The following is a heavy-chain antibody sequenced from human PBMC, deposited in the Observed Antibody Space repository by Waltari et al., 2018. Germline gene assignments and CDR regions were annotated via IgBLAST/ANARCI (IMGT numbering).Heavy chain of an antibody. CDR3: ARDLARYMVGATRGA. Sequence: QVQLQQWGAGLLKPSETLSLTCAVYGGSFRGYYWSWIRQPPGKGLEWIGEINHSGSTNYNPSLKSRVTISVDTSKNQFSLKLSSVTAADTAVYYCARDLARYMVGATRGAWGQGTLVTVSS. D-gene: IGHD1-26*01. CDR2: INHSGST. J-gene: IGHJ5*02. V-gene: IGHV4-34*01. CDR1: GGSFRGYY.